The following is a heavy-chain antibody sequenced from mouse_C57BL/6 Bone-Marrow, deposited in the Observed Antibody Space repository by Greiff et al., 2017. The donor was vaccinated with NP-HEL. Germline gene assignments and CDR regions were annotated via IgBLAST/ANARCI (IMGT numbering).Heavy chain of an antibody. V-gene: IGHV1-64*01. CDR1: GYTFTSYW. Sequence: QVQLQQPGAELVKPGASVKLSCKASGYTFTSYWMHWVKQRPGQGLEWIGMIHPNSGSTNYNEKFKSKATLTVDKSSSTAYMQLSSLTSEDSAVYYCAREAYYDTLYYFDYWGQGTTLTVSS. J-gene: IGHJ2*01. D-gene: IGHD1-1*01. CDR3: AREAYYDTLYYFDY. CDR2: IHPNSGST.